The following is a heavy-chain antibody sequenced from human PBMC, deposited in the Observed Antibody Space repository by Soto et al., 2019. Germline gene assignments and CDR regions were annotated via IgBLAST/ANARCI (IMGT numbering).Heavy chain of an antibody. V-gene: IGHV5-51*01. D-gene: IGHD2-8*02. CDR1: GYSFTSYW. J-gene: IGHJ4*02. CDR3: AMPSRGAWSFDY. Sequence: PGESLKIPFKGSGYSFTSYWICWVRQMPGKGLEWMGIISPGDSDTRYSPSFQGQVTISADKSISTAYLQWSSLKASDTAMYYCAMPSRGAWSFDYWGQGTLVTVSS. CDR2: ISPGDSDT.